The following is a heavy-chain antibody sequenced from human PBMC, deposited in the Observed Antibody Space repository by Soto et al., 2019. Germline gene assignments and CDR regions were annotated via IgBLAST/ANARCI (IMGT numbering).Heavy chain of an antibody. D-gene: IGHD6-13*01. CDR1: GFIFSDHY. J-gene: IGHJ4*02. V-gene: IGHV3-72*01. CDR3: VRWQQGGADY. Sequence: EVQLVESGGGLVQPGGSLRLSCAVSGFIFSDHYMDWVRQGPGKGLEWVGRTKNKTNRYTTEYAAYVEGRFTISRDDSTNSLYLQMNSQKRDYTGVYYCVRWQQGGADYWGQGTLVTVSS. CDR2: TKNKTNRYTT.